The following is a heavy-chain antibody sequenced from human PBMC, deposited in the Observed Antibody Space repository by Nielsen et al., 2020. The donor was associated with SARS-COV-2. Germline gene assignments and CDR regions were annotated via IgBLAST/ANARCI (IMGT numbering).Heavy chain of an antibody. V-gene: IGHV3-48*03. CDR1: GFTFSSYE. CDR3: ASTAYDILTGALLFDAP. J-gene: IGHJ4*02. Sequence: GGSLRLSCAASGFTFSSYEMNWVRQAPGKGLEWVSYISSSGSTIYYADSVKGRFTISRDNAKNSLYLQMNSLRAEDTAVYYCASTAYDILTGALLFDAPWGQGTLVTVSS. CDR2: ISSSGSTI. D-gene: IGHD3-9*01.